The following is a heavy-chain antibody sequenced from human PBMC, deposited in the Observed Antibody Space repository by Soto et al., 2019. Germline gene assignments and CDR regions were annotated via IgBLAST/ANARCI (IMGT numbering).Heavy chain of an antibody. CDR2: ISAYNGNT. J-gene: IGHJ6*02. CDR1: GYTFTSYG. V-gene: IGHV1-18*04. Sequence: ASVKVSCKASGYTFTSYGISWARQAPGQGLEWMGWISAYNGNTNYAQKLQGRVTMTTDTSTSTAYMELRSLRSDDTAVYYCASGEGSSHGHYYYGMDVWGQGTTVTVSS. CDR3: ASGEGSSHGHYYYGMDV. D-gene: IGHD1-26*01.